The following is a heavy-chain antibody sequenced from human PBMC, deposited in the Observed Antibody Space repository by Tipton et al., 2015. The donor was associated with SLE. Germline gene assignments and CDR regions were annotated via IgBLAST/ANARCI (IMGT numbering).Heavy chain of an antibody. CDR1: GGSISFYY. CDR2: VYNSGSS. J-gene: IGHJ5*02. V-gene: IGHV4-59*01. D-gene: IGHD6-6*01. Sequence: TLSLTCTVSGGSISFYYWSWIRQPPGKGLEWIGRVYNSGSSYYNPSLKSRVTISVDTSKNQFSLKLNSVTAADTAVYYCARGGPSSKWLDPWGRGTQVTVSS. CDR3: ARGGPSSKWLDP.